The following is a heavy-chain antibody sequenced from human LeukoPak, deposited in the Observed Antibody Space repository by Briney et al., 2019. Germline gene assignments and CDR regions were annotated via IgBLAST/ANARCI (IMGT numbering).Heavy chain of an antibody. CDR3: ARLGLGSGSSCDY. D-gene: IGHD3-10*01. CDR2: IYPGDSDT. Sequence: GESLKISCKGSGYSFTTYWIGWVRQMPGKGLEWMGIIYPGDSDTRYSPSFQGQVTISADKSIRTAYLQWSSLKASDTAIYYCARLGLGSGSSCDYWGQGTLVIVSS. J-gene: IGHJ4*02. V-gene: IGHV5-51*01. CDR1: GYSFTTYW.